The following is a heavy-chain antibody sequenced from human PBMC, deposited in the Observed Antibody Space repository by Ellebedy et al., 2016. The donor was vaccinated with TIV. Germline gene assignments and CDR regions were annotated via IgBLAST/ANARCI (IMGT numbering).Heavy chain of an antibody. CDR2: IYYSGST. V-gene: IGHV4-39*07. Sequence: SETLSLTCTLSGGSVSTSPYYWGWIRQPPGKGLEWIGSIYYSGSTNYNPSLKSRVTISVDTSKNQFSLKLSSVTAADTAVYYCARVTDSSGYPDAFDIWGQGTMVTVSS. CDR1: GGSVSTSPYY. D-gene: IGHD3-22*01. J-gene: IGHJ3*02. CDR3: ARVTDSSGYPDAFDI.